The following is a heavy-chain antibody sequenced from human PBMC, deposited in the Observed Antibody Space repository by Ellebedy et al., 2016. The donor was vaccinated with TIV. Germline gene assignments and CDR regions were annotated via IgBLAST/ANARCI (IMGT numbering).Heavy chain of an antibody. CDR1: GFTFSHYG. CDR2: ISNDGRSK. D-gene: IGHD3-16*01. CDR3: APGGTTKVKKGFAY. V-gene: IGHV3-30*03. J-gene: IGHJ4*02. Sequence: GESLKISCVTSGFTFSHYGMHWVRQAPGKGLEWVANISNDGRSKKHGNTVRGRFTISRDNSKSTLYLQMDSRRDDDTAVYYCAPGGTTKVKKGFAYWGQGTVVTVSS.